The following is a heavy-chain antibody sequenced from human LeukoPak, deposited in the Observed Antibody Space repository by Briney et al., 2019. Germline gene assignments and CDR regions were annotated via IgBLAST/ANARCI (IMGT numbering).Heavy chain of an antibody. V-gene: IGHV1-2*02. D-gene: IGHD6-13*01. Sequence: GASVKVSCKASGYTFTCYYMHWVRQAPGQGLEWMGWINPNSGGTNYAQKFQGRVTMTRDTSISTAYMELSRLRSDDTAVYYCARAGIAAAGTNYYYYYYMDVWGKGTTVTVSS. CDR2: INPNSGGT. CDR1: GYTFTCYY. J-gene: IGHJ6*03. CDR3: ARAGIAAAGTNYYYYYYMDV.